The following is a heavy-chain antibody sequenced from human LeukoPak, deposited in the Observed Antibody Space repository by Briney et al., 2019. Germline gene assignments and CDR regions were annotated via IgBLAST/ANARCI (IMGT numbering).Heavy chain of an antibody. CDR2: IYHSGST. CDR1: GGSISSSNW. D-gene: IGHD4-23*01. V-gene: IGHV4-4*02. Sequence: SGTLSLTCAVSGGSISSSNWWSWVRQPPGKGLEWIGEIYHSGSTNYNPSLKSRVTISVDKSKNQFSLKLSSVTAAGTAVYYCARPIKDYGGNSIYAFDIWGQGTMVTVSS. J-gene: IGHJ3*02. CDR3: ARPIKDYGGNSIYAFDI.